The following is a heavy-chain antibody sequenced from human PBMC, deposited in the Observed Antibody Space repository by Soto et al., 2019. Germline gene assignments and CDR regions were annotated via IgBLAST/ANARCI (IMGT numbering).Heavy chain of an antibody. CDR3: AKQDRDYYFDY. CDR2: IKQDGSEK. Sequence: TVGSLRLSCAASGFTFSSYWMSWVRQAPGKGLEWVANIKQDGSEKYYVDSVKGRFTISRDNAKNSLYLQMNSLRAEDTAVYYCAKQDRDYYFDYWGQGTLVTVSS. CDR1: GFTFSSYW. V-gene: IGHV3-7*03. J-gene: IGHJ4*02.